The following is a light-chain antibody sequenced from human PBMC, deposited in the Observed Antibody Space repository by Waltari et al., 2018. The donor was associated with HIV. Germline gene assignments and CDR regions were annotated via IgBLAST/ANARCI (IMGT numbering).Light chain of an antibody. V-gene: IGLV1-44*01. Sequence: QSVLTQPPSASGTPGQRVTIPCSGSRPNTGSNTVNWYQQLPGTAPKLLIYSNKQRPSGVPDRFSGSKSGTAASLSISGLQSEDEADYYCAAWDDSLNGVVFGGGTKLTVL. CDR2: SNK. J-gene: IGLJ2*01. CDR1: RPNTGSNT. CDR3: AAWDDSLNGVV.